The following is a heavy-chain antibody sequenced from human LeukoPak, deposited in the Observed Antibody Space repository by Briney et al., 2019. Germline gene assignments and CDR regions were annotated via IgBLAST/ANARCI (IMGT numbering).Heavy chain of an antibody. CDR2: ISDSGGRT. J-gene: IGHJ4*02. CDR1: GFIFSNYA. Sequence: GGSLRLSCAASGFIFSNYAMTWVRQTPGKGLEWVSTISDSGGRTFYADYVKGRFTISRDNSKNTLSLQMNSLRADDSAVCYCAKSWEILSSSWYLSFDSWGQGILVTVSS. V-gene: IGHV3-23*01. CDR3: AKSWEILSSSWYLSFDS. D-gene: IGHD6-13*01.